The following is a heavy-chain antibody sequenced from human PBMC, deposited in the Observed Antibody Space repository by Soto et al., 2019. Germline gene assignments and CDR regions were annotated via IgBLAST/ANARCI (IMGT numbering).Heavy chain of an antibody. CDR2: ISGSGGST. J-gene: IGHJ4*02. CDR1: GFTFSSYA. D-gene: IGHD3-3*01. V-gene: IGHV3-23*01. Sequence: GGSLRLSCAASGFTFSSYAMSWVRQAPGKGLEWVSAISGSGGSTYYADSVKGRFTISRDNSKNTLYLQMNSLRAEDRAVYYCAKDRDDFWSGYYPKIDDYWGQGTLVTVSS. CDR3: AKDRDDFWSGYYPKIDDY.